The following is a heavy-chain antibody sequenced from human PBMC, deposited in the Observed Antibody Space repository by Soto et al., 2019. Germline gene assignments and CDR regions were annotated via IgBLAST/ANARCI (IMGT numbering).Heavy chain of an antibody. Sequence: QVQLVQSGAEVKKPGASVKVSCKASGYTFTHCYMHWVRQAPGQGLEWMGIINPNGGRTTYAQKFRAGFTMTRDTSTSTVYLELGSLKSDDSAVYYCATSVNSAMAFDYWGQGTRVTVSS. CDR1: GYTFTHCY. J-gene: IGHJ4*02. D-gene: IGHD5-18*01. CDR3: ATSVNSAMAFDY. CDR2: INPNGGRT. V-gene: IGHV1-46*01.